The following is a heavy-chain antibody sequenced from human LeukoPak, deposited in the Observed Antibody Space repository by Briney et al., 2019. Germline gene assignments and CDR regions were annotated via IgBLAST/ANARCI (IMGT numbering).Heavy chain of an antibody. CDR1: GGSLSGYY. D-gene: IGHD2-2*01. Sequence: SETLSLTCAVSGGSLSGYYWNWIRPPPGKGLEWIGYVNAVGSTKYNPSLSSRLTISVDKSKDQFSLKLNSVTAADSAVYFCARRVPAASGGGFDYWGQGTLVAVSS. CDR2: VNAVGST. CDR3: ARRVPAASGGGFDY. J-gene: IGHJ4*02. V-gene: IGHV4-4*08.